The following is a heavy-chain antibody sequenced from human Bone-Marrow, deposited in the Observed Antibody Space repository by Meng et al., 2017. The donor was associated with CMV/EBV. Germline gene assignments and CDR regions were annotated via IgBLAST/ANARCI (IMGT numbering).Heavy chain of an antibody. J-gene: IGHJ6*02. CDR1: GFTFSSYG. D-gene: IGHD3-3*01. CDR3: ARGGDYDFWSGYLHYYGMDV. Sequence: GESLKISCAASGFTFSSYGMHWVRQAPGKGLEWVAFIRYDGSNKYYADSVKGRFTISRDNSKNTLYLQMNSLRAEDTAVYYCARGGDYDFWSGYLHYYGMDVWGQGTTVTVAS. CDR2: IRYDGSNK. V-gene: IGHV3-30*02.